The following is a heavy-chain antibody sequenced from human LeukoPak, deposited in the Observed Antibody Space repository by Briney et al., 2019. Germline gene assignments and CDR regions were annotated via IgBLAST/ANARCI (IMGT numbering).Heavy chain of an antibody. J-gene: IGHJ4*02. CDR2: ISGSGGST. CDR1: GFTFSSYA. Sequence: TGGSLRLSCAASGFTFSSYAMSWVRQAPGKGLGWVSAISGSGGSTYYADSVKGRFTISGDNSKNTLYLQMNSLRAEDMAVYYCAKLRTGGLRGGSFDYWGQGTLVTVSS. V-gene: IGHV3-23*01. D-gene: IGHD3-16*01. CDR3: AKLRTGGLRGGSFDY.